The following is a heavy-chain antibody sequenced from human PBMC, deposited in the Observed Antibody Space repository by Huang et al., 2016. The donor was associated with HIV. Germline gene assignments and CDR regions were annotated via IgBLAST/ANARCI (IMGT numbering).Heavy chain of an antibody. CDR1: GYTFSSFG. Sequence: QVQLVQSGAEVKKPGASVKVSCKASGYTFSSFGISWVRQAPGQGLEWVGWISVYKGNTNVAQKFPGRLTMTTDTATSTAYMELRSLRSDDTAVYYCARGGGIQLWLLGYYYMDVWGNGTTVTVSS. D-gene: IGHD5-18*01. CDR2: ISVYKGNT. CDR3: ARGGGIQLWLLGYYYMDV. J-gene: IGHJ6*03. V-gene: IGHV1-18*01.